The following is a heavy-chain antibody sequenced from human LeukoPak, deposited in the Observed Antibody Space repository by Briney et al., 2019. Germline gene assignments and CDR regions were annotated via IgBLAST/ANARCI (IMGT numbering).Heavy chain of an antibody. J-gene: IGHJ5*02. V-gene: IGHV1-69*06. D-gene: IGHD6-13*01. CDR3: ARVSSWYENWFDP. Sequence: ASVKVSCKASGGTFSSYAISWVRQAPGPGLEWMGGIIPIFGTANYAQKFQGRVTITADKSTSTAYMELSSLRSEDTAVYYCARVSSWYENWFDPWGQGTLVTVSS. CDR2: IIPIFGTA. CDR1: GGTFSSYA.